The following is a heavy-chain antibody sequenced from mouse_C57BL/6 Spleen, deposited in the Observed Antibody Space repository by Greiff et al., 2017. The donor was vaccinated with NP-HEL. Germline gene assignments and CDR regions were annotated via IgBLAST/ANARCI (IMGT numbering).Heavy chain of an antibody. CDR3: ARPLLYQMGGYFDY. CDR2: IYPGDGDT. D-gene: IGHD2-1*01. J-gene: IGHJ2*01. V-gene: IGHV1-82*01. Sequence: QVQLQQSGPELVKPGASVKISCKASGYAFSSSWMNWVKQRPGKGLEWIGRIYPGDGDTNYNGKFKGKATLTADKSSSTAYMQLSSLTSEDSAVYFCARPLLYQMGGYFDYWGQGTTLTVSS. CDR1: GYAFSSSW.